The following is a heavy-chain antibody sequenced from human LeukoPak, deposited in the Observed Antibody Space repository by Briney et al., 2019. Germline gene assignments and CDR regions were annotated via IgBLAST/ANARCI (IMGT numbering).Heavy chain of an antibody. D-gene: IGHD6-19*01. CDR2: ISSSSSYI. CDR3: ARGRGSGWYYSDY. J-gene: IGHJ4*02. Sequence: GGSLRLSCAASGFTFSSYSMNWVRQAPGKGLEWVSAISSSSSYIYYADSVKGRFTISRDNAKNSLYLQMSSLRAEDTAVYYCARGRGSGWYYSDYWGQGTLVTVSS. V-gene: IGHV3-21*01. CDR1: GFTFSSYS.